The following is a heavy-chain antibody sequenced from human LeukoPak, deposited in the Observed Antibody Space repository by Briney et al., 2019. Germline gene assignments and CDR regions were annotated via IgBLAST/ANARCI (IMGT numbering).Heavy chain of an antibody. Sequence: GESLKISCKASGYSFTTYWIGWVRQMPGKGLEWMGIIYPGDSDIRYSPSFQGQVTISADKSISTAYQQWSSLKASDTAMYYCARQLRSHSYGSLDYWGQGTLVTVSS. CDR2: IYPGDSDI. J-gene: IGHJ4*02. D-gene: IGHD5-18*01. V-gene: IGHV5-51*01. CDR3: ARQLRSHSYGSLDY. CDR1: GYSFTTYW.